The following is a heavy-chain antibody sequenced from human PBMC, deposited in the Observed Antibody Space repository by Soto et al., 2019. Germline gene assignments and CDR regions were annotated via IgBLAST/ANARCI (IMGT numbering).Heavy chain of an antibody. J-gene: IGHJ4*02. Sequence: SETLSLTCTVSGGSISSYYWSWIRQPPGKGLEWIGYIYYSGSTNYNPSLKSRVTISVDTSKNQFSLKLSSVTAADTAVYYCARVRGYDSSGYYDYWGQGTLVTVSS. D-gene: IGHD3-22*01. CDR2: IYYSGST. V-gene: IGHV4-59*01. CDR1: GGSISSYY. CDR3: ARVRGYDSSGYYDY.